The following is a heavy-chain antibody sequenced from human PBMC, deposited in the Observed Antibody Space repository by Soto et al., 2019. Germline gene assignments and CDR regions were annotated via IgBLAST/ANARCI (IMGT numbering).Heavy chain of an antibody. Sequence: QVQLQESGPGLVKPSQTLSLTCTVSGGSISSGGYYWSWIRQHPGKGLEWIGYIYYSGSTYYNPSLKGRVTISVDTSKTQFSLKLSSVTAADTAVYYCARDLAYDGSGYYILGYWGQGTLVTVSS. V-gene: IGHV4-31*03. D-gene: IGHD3-22*01. CDR3: ARDLAYDGSGYYILGY. CDR1: GGSISSGGYY. J-gene: IGHJ4*02. CDR2: IYYSGST.